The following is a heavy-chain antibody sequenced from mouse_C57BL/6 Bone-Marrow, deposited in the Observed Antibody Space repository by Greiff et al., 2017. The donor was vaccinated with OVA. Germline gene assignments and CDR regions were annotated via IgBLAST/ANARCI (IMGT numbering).Heavy chain of an antibody. Sequence: EVQVVESGPGLVKPSQSLSLTCSVTGYSITSGYYWNWIRQFPGNKLEWMGYISYDGSNNYNPSLKNRISITRDTSKNQFFLKLNPVTTEDTATYYCARDPYWYFDVWGTGTTVTVSS. CDR2: ISYDGSN. V-gene: IGHV3-6*01. J-gene: IGHJ1*03. CDR1: GYSITSGYY. CDR3: ARDPYWYFDV.